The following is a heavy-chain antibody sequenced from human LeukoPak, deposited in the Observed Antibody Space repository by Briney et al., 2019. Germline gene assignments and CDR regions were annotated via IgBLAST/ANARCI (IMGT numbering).Heavy chain of an antibody. J-gene: IGHJ6*04. D-gene: IGHD5-12*01. CDR2: INSDGSST. Sequence: GSLRLSCAASGFTFSSYWVHWVRQAPGKGLVWVSRINSDGSSTSYADSVKGRFTISRDNAKNTLYLQMNSLRAEDTAVYYCARAGYSGYERDYYGMDVWGKGTTVTVSS. V-gene: IGHV3-74*01. CDR3: ARAGYSGYERDYYGMDV. CDR1: GFTFSSYW.